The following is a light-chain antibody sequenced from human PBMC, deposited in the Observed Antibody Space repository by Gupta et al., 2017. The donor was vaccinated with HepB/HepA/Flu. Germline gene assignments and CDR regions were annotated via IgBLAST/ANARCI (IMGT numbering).Light chain of an antibody. J-gene: IGKJ2*01. CDR3: QQHSSYPRT. V-gene: IGKV1D-16*01. CDR2: AAS. CDR1: QGISSW. Sequence: QITESLSSLSASVGDRVTITCRASQGISSWLVWYQQKPEKAPKALIYAASNLQSGVPSRFSGSGSGTEFTLTISSLQPEDFATYYCQQHSSYPRTFGRGTKVEIK.